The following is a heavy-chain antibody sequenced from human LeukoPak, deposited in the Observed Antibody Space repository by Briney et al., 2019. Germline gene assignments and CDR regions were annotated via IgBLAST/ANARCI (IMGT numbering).Heavy chain of an antibody. D-gene: IGHD7-27*01. Sequence: GGSLRLSCAASGFTFSRYEMNWVRQAPGKGLEWVPYISSSGSTIYYADSVKGRFTISRDNAKNSLYLQMNSLRAEDTAVYYCARETGEAFDIWGQGTMVTVSS. CDR1: GFTFSRYE. V-gene: IGHV3-48*03. CDR3: ARETGEAFDI. CDR2: ISSSGSTI. J-gene: IGHJ3*02.